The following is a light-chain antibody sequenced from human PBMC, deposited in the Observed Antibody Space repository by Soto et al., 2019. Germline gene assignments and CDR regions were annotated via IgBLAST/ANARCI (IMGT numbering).Light chain of an antibody. CDR3: QQYGSSPQRWT. CDR2: AAS. Sequence: DIHMTQSPSSLSASVGDRVTITCRASQSMSTYLNWYQQKPGKAPKLLIYAASSLQSGVPSRFSGSGSGTDFTLTISRLEPEDFAVYYCQQYGSSPQRWTFGQGTKVDIK. J-gene: IGKJ1*01. V-gene: IGKV1-39*01. CDR1: QSMSTY.